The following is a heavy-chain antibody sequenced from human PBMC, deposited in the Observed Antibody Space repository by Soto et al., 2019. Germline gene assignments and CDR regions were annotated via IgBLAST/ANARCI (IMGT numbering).Heavy chain of an antibody. CDR2: ISGSGGST. J-gene: IGHJ4*02. D-gene: IGHD3-22*01. CDR3: ASFPYDSSGYYYEEVVDY. CDR1: GFTFSSYA. V-gene: IGHV3-23*01. Sequence: PGGSLRLSCAASGFTFSSYAMSWVRQAPGKGLEWLSAISGSGGSTYYADSMKGRFTISRDNSKNTLYLQMNSLRAEDTAVYYCASFPYDSSGYYYEEVVDYWGQGTLVTVSS.